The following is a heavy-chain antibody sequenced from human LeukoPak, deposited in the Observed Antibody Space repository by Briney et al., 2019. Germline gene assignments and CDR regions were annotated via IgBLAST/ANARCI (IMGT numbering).Heavy chain of an antibody. CDR2: IYPGDSDS. V-gene: IGHV5-51*01. D-gene: IGHD1-26*01. J-gene: IGHJ4*02. CDR3: ARRGYDSGSYFNY. CDR1: GYSFTSHW. Sequence: GESLKTSFKGSGYSFTSHWIGWVRQMPGKGLEWMGIIYPGDSDSRYSPSFQGQVTISPDKPISPAFFQCSNLEASDTALYYCARRGYDSGSYFNYGGQGTLVTV.